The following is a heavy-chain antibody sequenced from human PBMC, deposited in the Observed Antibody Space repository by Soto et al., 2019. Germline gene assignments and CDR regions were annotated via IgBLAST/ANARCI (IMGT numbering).Heavy chain of an antibody. V-gene: IGHV4-31*03. J-gene: IGHJ4*02. CDR3: ARGLSVTLFDN. Sequence: QVQLQESGPGLVKPSQALSLTCTVSGGSISTGGYYWTWIRQHPGKGLEWIGYIYYSGSTYYNPSLKSRVTISVDTSKNQFSLKLSSVTAADTAVYYCARGLSVTLFDNWGQGTLVTVSS. D-gene: IGHD4-17*01. CDR2: IYYSGST. CDR1: GGSISTGGYY.